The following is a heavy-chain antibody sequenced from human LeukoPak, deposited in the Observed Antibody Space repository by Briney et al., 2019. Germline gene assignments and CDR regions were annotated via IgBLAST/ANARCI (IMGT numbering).Heavy chain of an antibody. V-gene: IGHV4-34*01. CDR3: ARLGEGYSGYYFLDY. CDR1: GGSFGDYY. J-gene: IGHJ4*02. CDR2: INHSGST. Sequence: SETLSLTRAVYGGSFGDYYWSWIRQPPGEGLGWFAEINHSGSTSYNPSLKSRTTISVDTSTNQFSLKLSSVTAADTAVYYCARLGEGYSGYYFLDYWGQGTLVTVSS. D-gene: IGHD5-12*01.